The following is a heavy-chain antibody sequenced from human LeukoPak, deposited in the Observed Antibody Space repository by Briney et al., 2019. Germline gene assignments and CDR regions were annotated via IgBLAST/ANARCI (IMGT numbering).Heavy chain of an antibody. V-gene: IGHV3-7*01. Sequence: GGSLRLSCAASGFTFSSYWMSWVRQAPGKGLEWVANIKQDGSEKYYVDSVKGRFTISRGNAKNSLYLQMNSLKAGDTAVYYCARAVVYGDYQIFDYWGQGTLVTVSS. J-gene: IGHJ4*02. CDR1: GFTFSSYW. CDR2: IKQDGSEK. CDR3: ARAVVYGDYQIFDY. D-gene: IGHD4-17*01.